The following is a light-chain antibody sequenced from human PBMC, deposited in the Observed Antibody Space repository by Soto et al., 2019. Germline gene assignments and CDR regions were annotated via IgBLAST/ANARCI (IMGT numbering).Light chain of an antibody. CDR1: YSDIGAYNY. CDR3: SSYAGSTNYV. V-gene: IGLV2-8*01. J-gene: IGLJ1*01. Sequence: QSVLTQPPSASGSPGQSVTISCTGTYSDIGAYNYVSWYRLRPGEAPKLIIYEVTKRPSGVPDRFSGSKSGNTASLTVSGLQADDEADYYCSSYAGSTNYVFGTGTKVTVL. CDR2: EVT.